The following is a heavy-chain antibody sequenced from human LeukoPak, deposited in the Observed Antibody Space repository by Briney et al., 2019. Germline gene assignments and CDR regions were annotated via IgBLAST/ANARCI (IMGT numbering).Heavy chain of an antibody. CDR3: ARVPGSGKRGMDV. D-gene: IGHD3-10*01. V-gene: IGHV1-18*01. Sequence: ASVKVSCKASGYTFTSYGISWVRQAPGQGLEWMGWISAYNGNTNYAQKLQGRVTMTTDTSTGTAYMGLRSLRSDGTAVYYCARVPGSGKRGMDVWGQGTTVTVSS. J-gene: IGHJ6*02. CDR2: ISAYNGNT. CDR1: GYTFTSYG.